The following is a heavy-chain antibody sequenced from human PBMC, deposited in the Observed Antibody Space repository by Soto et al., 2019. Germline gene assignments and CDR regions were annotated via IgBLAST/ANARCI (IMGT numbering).Heavy chain of an antibody. J-gene: IGHJ4*02. CDR2: MNPNSGNT. Sequence: ASVKVSCMASGYTFTSYDINWVRQATGQGLEWMGWMNPNSGNTGYAQKFQGRVTMTRNTSISTAYMELSSLRSEDTAVYYCARGSGSGSSSSSSTLMQSFLESTDENDYWGQGTLVTVSS. V-gene: IGHV1-8*01. CDR1: GYTFTSYD. D-gene: IGHD6-6*01. CDR3: ARGSGSGSSSSSSTLMQSFLESTDENDY.